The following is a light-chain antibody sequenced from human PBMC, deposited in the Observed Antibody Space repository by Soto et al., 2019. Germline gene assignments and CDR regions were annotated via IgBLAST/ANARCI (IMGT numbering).Light chain of an antibody. J-gene: IGLJ1*01. CDR1: SSDVGGYNY. CDR2: DVS. V-gene: IGLV2-14*01. Sequence: QSVLTQPASVSGSPGQSITISCTGTSSDVGGYNYVSWYQQHPGKAPKLMIYDVSNRLSGVSNRFSGSKSGNTAALTISGLHAEDEANYYCGSYTSSSPRVFGTGTKLAVL. CDR3: GSYTSSSPRV.